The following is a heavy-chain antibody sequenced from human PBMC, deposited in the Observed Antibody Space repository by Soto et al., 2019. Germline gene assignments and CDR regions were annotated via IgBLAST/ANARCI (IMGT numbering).Heavy chain of an antibody. D-gene: IGHD3-3*01. V-gene: IGHV4-59*08. Sequence: QVQLQESGPGLVRPSETLSLTCTVSGGSTSSYCWSWIRQPPGKGLEWIGYICTSGSTNYNSSLKSRVPISVDTSKNQCALKLSSVTAADTAVYYCARHWSDYAYDYWGQGTLVTASS. J-gene: IGHJ4*02. CDR2: ICTSGST. CDR3: ARHWSDYAYDY. CDR1: GGSTSSYC.